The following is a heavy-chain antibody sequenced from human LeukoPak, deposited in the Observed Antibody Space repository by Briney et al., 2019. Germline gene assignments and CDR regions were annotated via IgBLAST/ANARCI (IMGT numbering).Heavy chain of an antibody. CDR3: AKEGYSSGWYGNYYYGMDV. V-gene: IGHV3-30*02. Sequence: DSVKGRFTISRDNSKNTLYLQMNSLRAEDTAVYYCAKEGYSSGWYGNYYYGMDVWGQGTTVTVSS. J-gene: IGHJ6*02. D-gene: IGHD6-19*01.